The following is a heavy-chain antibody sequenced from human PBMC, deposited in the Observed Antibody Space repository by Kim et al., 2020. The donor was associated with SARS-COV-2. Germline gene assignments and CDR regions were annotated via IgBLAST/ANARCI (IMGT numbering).Heavy chain of an antibody. CDR2: ISYDGSNK. CDR3: AREYLMGTAMVGY. CDR1: GFTFSSYA. J-gene: IGHJ4*02. V-gene: IGHV3-30*04. Sequence: GGSLRLSCAASGFTFSSYAMHWVRQAPGKGLEWVAVISYDGSNKYYADSVKGRFTISRDNSKNTLYLQMNSLRAEDTAVYYCAREYLMGTAMVGYWGQGTLVTVSS. D-gene: IGHD5-18*01.